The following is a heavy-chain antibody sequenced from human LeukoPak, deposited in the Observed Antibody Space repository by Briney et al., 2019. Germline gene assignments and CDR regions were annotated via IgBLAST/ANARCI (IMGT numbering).Heavy chain of an antibody. CDR3: ARDLLGGDDAFDI. CDR2: IYYSGST. J-gene: IGHJ3*02. CDR1: GGSISRYY. V-gene: IGHV4-59*01. Sequence: SETLSLICTVSGGSISRYYWSWIRQPPGKGLEGIGYIYYSGSTNYNPSLKSRVTISVDTSKNQFSLKLSSVTAADTAVYYCARDLLGGDDAFDIWGQGTMVTVSS.